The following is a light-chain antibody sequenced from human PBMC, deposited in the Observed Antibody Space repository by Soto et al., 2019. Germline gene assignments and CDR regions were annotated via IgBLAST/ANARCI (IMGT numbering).Light chain of an antibody. CDR2: AAS. CDR3: LQGHNYPWT. J-gene: IGKJ1*01. V-gene: IGKV1-6*01. Sequence: AIQMTQSPSSLSASVGDRVTITCRASQGIGNDLAWYQQKPGKAPQLLIFAASTLQSGVPSRFGGDGSGTDFTLTISSLQPEDLATYDCLQGHNYPWTFGQGTKVEI. CDR1: QGIGND.